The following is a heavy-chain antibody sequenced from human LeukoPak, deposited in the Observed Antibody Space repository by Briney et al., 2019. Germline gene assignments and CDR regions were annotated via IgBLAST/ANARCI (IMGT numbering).Heavy chain of an antibody. D-gene: IGHD2-2*01. V-gene: IGHV3-23*01. CDR3: AKDPRTEYQLLHLFDY. J-gene: IGHJ4*02. Sequence: GGSLRLSCAASGFTFSSYAMSWVRQAPGKGLEWVSAISGSGGSTYYADSVKGRFTISRDNSKNTLYLQMNSLRAEDTAVYYCAKDPRTEYQLLHLFDYWGQGTLVTVSS. CDR2: ISGSGGST. CDR1: GFTFSSYA.